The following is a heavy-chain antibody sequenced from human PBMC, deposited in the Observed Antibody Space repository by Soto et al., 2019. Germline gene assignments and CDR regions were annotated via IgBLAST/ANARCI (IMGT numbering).Heavy chain of an antibody. Sequence: ASVKVSCKASGYSFSSDLIGWVRHAPGQGLEWMGWISAYNGNTNYAQKLQGRVTMTTDTSTSTAYMELRSLRSDDTAVYYCARDRRYYDSSGHAFDIWGQGTMVTVSS. CDR2: ISAYNGNT. J-gene: IGHJ3*02. V-gene: IGHV1-18*01. CDR1: GYSFSSDL. CDR3: ARDRRYYDSSGHAFDI. D-gene: IGHD3-22*01.